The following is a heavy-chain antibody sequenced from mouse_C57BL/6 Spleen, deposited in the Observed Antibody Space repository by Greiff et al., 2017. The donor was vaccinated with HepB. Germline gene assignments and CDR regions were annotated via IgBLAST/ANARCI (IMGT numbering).Heavy chain of an antibody. D-gene: IGHD2-3*01. CDR1: GYAFSSYW. J-gene: IGHJ3*01. CDR3: AKFSYGGYPWFAY. Sequence: VQLQQSGAELVKPGASVKISCKASGYAFSSYWMNWVKQRPGKGLEWIGQIYPGDGDTNYNGKFKGKATLTAEKSSSTAYMQLSSLASEDSAVYFCAKFSYGGYPWFAYWGQGTLVTVSA. V-gene: IGHV1-80*01. CDR2: IYPGDGDT.